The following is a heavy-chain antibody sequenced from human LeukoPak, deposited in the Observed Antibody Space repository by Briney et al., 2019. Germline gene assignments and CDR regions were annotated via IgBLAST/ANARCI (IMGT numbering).Heavy chain of an antibody. CDR1: GFTFSSYG. D-gene: IGHD3-3*01. V-gene: IGHV3-30*03. J-gene: IGHJ6*03. Sequence: PGGSLRLSCAASGFTFSSYGMHWVRQAPGKGLEWVAVISYDGSNKYYADSVKGRFTTSRDNSKNTLYLQMNSLRAEDTAVYYCARFLGVPGLYYYYMDVWGKGTTVTISS. CDR2: ISYDGSNK. CDR3: ARFLGVPGLYYYYMDV.